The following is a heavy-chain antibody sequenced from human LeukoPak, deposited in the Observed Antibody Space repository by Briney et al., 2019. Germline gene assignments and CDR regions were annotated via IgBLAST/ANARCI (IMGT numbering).Heavy chain of an antibody. CDR1: GYTFTSYD. CDR2: MNPNSGNT. J-gene: IGHJ6*03. V-gene: IGHV1-8*01. D-gene: IGHD5-24*01. CDR3: ARGSEVATKTSSYCYVDV. Sequence: ASVKVSCKASGYTFTSYDINWVRQATGQGLEWMGWMNPNSGNTGYAQKFQGRVTMTRNTSISTAYMELSSLRSEDTAVYYCARGSEVATKTSSYCYVDVWGKGTTVTVSS.